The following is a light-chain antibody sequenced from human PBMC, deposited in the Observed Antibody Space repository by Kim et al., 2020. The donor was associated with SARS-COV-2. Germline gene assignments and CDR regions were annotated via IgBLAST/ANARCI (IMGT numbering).Light chain of an antibody. CDR1: QSVSSTS. Sequence: SPGERATLSCRASQSVSSTSLAWYQHKPGQAPRLLIYAASNRATGIPDRFSGSGSERDFTLSISRLEPEDFAVFYCHQYDLPPSTFGQGTKVDIK. V-gene: IGKV3-20*01. J-gene: IGKJ1*01. CDR3: HQYDLPPST. CDR2: AAS.